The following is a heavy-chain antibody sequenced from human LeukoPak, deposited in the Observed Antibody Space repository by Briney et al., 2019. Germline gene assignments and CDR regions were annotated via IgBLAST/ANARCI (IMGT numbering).Heavy chain of an antibody. CDR1: GDSVSSNSAA. D-gene: IGHD6-6*01. CDR2: TYYRSKWFN. Sequence: SQTLSLTCAISGDSVSSNSAAWNWIRQSPSRGLEWLGRTYYRSKWFNDYAVSVTNRVTTKSDTSKNQFSLQLNSVTPEDTAVYYCAREFSSSSGPDYWGQGTLVTVSS. J-gene: IGHJ4*02. CDR3: AREFSSSSGPDY. V-gene: IGHV6-1*01.